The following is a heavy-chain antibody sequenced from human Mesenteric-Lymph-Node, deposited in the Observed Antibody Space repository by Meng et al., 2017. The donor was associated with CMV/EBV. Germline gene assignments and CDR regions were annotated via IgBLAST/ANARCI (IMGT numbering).Heavy chain of an antibody. J-gene: IGHJ6*02. CDR3: AREIPSSTSYGMDV. V-gene: IGHV4-59*01. Sequence: SETLSLTCTVSGGSISTYYWSWIRQPPGKGLEWIGFIYYSGTTDYNPSLKSRVTISVDTSKNQFSLKLSSVTAADTAVYYCAREIPSSTSYGMDVWGQGTTVTVSS. CDR2: IYYSGTT. D-gene: IGHD6-13*01. CDR1: GGSISTYY.